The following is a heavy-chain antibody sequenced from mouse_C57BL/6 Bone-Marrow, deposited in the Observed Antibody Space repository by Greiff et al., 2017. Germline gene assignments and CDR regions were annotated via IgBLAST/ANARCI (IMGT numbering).Heavy chain of an antibody. D-gene: IGHD1-1*01. CDR1: GFSFNTYA. Sequence: DVQLQESGGGLVQPKGPLKLPCAASGFSFNTYAMNWVRQAPRKGLEWVARIRSKSNNDATYYADSVKDRFTISRDDSESMIYLQMNNLKTEDAAMYYCERHTRSYAMDYWGQGTSVTVSS. CDR2: IRSKSNNDAT. J-gene: IGHJ4*01. CDR3: ERHTRSYAMDY. V-gene: IGHV10-1*01.